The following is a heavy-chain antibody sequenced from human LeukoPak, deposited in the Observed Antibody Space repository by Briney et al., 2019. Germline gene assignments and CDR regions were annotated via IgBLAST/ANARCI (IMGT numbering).Heavy chain of an antibody. V-gene: IGHV4-4*07. Sequence: SETLSLTCTVSGGSISSYYWSWIRQPAGKVLEWIGRIYTSGSTNYNPSLKCQVTMSVDTPKNQFSLNLSSATAADTAVYYCARVSGQLLRPAAFDIWGQGTMVTVSS. D-gene: IGHD1-26*01. CDR1: GGSISSYY. CDR3: ARVSGQLLRPAAFDI. J-gene: IGHJ3*02. CDR2: IYTSGST.